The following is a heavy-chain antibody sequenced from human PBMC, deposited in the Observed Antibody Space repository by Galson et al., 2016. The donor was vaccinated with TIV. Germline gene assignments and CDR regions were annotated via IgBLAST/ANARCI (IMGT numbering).Heavy chain of an antibody. J-gene: IGHJ4*02. V-gene: IGHV3-23*01. Sequence: SLRLSCAASGFTFSAYAMTWVRQAPGKGLEWVSVVSGNGVSTYYADSVRGRFVISRDNSKNMLYLQMNSLTVDDTAVYYCAKGAARDTSMGWLGFWFDYWGQGTLVTVSS. CDR2: VSGNGVST. CDR1: GFTFSAYA. CDR3: AKGAARDTSMGWLGFWFDY. D-gene: IGHD5-18*01.